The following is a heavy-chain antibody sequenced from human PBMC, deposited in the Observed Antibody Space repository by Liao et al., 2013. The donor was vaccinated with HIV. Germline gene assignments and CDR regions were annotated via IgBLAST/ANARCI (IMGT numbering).Heavy chain of an antibody. CDR2: VNHFGST. V-gene: IGHV4-34*01. D-gene: IGHD5-12*01. J-gene: IGHJ5*02. CDR3: ARRQKYSGYVDL. CDR1: GGSLSGYY. Sequence: QVQLQQWGAGLLRPSETLSLTCAVYGGSLSGYYWNWIRQSPGKGLEWIGEVNHFGSTNYNPSLRSQVTIAVDTSKNQFSLKLTSVTAADTAIYYCARRQKYSGYVDLWGQGTLVTVSS.